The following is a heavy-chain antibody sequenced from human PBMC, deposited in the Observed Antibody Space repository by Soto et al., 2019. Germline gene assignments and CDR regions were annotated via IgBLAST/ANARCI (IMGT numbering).Heavy chain of an antibody. CDR3: ARALVVDATRYYYGMDV. J-gene: IGHJ6*02. CDR1: GYTFTGYY. CDR2: INPNSGGT. V-gene: IGHV1-2*04. D-gene: IGHD2-15*01. Sequence: ASVKVSCKASGYTFTGYYMHWVRQAPGQGLEWMGWINPNSGGTNYAQKFQGWVTMTRDTSISTAYMELSRLRSDDTAVYYCARALVVDATRYYYGMDVCGQGTTVTVSS.